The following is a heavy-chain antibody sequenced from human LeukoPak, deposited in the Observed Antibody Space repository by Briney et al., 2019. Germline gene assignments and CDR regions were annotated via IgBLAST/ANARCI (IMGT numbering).Heavy chain of an antibody. D-gene: IGHD3-10*01. CDR3: ARAQYSYGPGSYERDY. Sequence: GGSLRLSCAASGFIVTSNYMSWVRQAPGKGLEWVSVIYGGDSTYYADSVKGRFTISRDNSKNTLYLQMNSLRAEDTAVYYCARAQYSYGPGSYERDYWGQGTLVTVSS. CDR2: IYGGDST. CDR1: GFIVTSNY. V-gene: IGHV3-66*01. J-gene: IGHJ4*02.